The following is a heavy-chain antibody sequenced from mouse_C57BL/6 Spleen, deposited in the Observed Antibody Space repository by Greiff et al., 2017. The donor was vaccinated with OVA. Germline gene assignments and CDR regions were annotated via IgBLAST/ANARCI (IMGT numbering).Heavy chain of an antibody. CDR2: ISSGGSYT. CDR3: ARPYYGSSYPYYFDY. Sequence: EVQGVESGGDLVKPGGSLKLSCAASGFTFSSYGMSWVRQTPDKRLEWVATISSGGSYTYYPDSVKGRFTISRDNAKNTLYLQMSSLKSEDTAMYYCARPYYGSSYPYYFDYWGQGTTLTVSS. J-gene: IGHJ2*01. D-gene: IGHD1-1*01. V-gene: IGHV5-6*01. CDR1: GFTFSSYG.